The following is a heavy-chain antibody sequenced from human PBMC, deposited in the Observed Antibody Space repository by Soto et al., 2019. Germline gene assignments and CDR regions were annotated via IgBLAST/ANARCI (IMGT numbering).Heavy chain of an antibody. CDR1: GDSVSSDNYY. CDR3: AREIRGYSRDFDY. Sequence: PSETLSLTCTVSGDSVSSDNYYWTWIRQPPGKGLEWIGYIFSSGSTHYNPSLKSRVTIALDTSNNQFSLKLTSVTAADTAVYYCAREIRGYSRDFDYWGQGTLVTVSS. D-gene: IGHD5-18*01. J-gene: IGHJ4*02. CDR2: IFSSGST. V-gene: IGHV4-61*01.